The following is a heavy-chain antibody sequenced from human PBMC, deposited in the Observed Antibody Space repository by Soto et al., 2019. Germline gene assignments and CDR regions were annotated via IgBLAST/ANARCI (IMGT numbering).Heavy chain of an antibody. D-gene: IGHD1-7*01. CDR1: GFTFTSSA. Sequence: SVKVSCKASGFTFTSSAVQRVRQARGQRLEWIGWIVVGSGNTNYAQKFQERVTITRDMSTSTACMELSSLRSEDTAVYYCAAARITGTTVNWFDPWGRGTLVTVSS. J-gene: IGHJ5*02. CDR2: IVVGSGNT. CDR3: AAARITGTTVNWFDP. V-gene: IGHV1-58*01.